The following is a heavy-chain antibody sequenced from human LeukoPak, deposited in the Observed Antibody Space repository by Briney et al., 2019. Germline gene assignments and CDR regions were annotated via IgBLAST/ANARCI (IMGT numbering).Heavy chain of an antibody. CDR1: GGSFSGYY. V-gene: IGHV4-34*01. CDR2: INHSGST. Sequence: TSETLSLTCAVYGGSFSGYYWSWIRQPPGKGLEWIGEINHSGSTNYNPSLKSRVTISVETSKNQFSLKLSSVTAADTAVYYCTRGRGIVVVTAIISKYYFDYWGQGTLVTVSS. D-gene: IGHD2-21*02. CDR3: TRGRGIVVVTAIISKYYFDY. J-gene: IGHJ4*02.